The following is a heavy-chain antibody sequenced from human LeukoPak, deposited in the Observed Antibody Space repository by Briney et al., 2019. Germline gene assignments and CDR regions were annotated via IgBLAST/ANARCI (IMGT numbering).Heavy chain of an antibody. CDR1: GFTFSSYA. Sequence: PGGSLRLSCEASGFTFSSYAMSWVRQAPGKGLEWVSAISGSGGSTYYADSVKGRFTISRDNSKNTLYLQMNSLRAEDTAVYYCAKDASITGTSRPFDYWGQGTLVTVSS. J-gene: IGHJ4*02. CDR3: AKDASITGTSRPFDY. CDR2: ISGSGGST. D-gene: IGHD1-20*01. V-gene: IGHV3-23*01.